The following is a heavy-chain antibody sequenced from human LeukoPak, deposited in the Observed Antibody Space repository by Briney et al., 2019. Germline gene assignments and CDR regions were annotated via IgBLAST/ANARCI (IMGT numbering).Heavy chain of an antibody. CDR3: IRQLNDALDI. CDR1: GFTFSGSA. V-gene: IGHV3-73*01. J-gene: IGHJ3*02. CDR2: IRSKTNSYAT. Sequence: GGSLKLSCAASGFTFSGSAMHWVRQASGKGLEWVGRIRSKTNSYATAYAASVKGRFTISRDDSKNMAYLQMNSLKTEDTAVYYCIRQLNDALDIWGQGTMVTVSS.